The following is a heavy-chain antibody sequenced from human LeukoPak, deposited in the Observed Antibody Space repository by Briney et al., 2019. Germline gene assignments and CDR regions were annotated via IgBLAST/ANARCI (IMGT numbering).Heavy chain of an antibody. Sequence: GGSLRLSCAASGFTVSSNYMSWVRQAPGKGLEWVSVIYTGGNTYYADSVKGRFTISRDNSKNSLYLQMNSLRTEDTALYYCAKAFDSSGWYSLFDYWGQGTLVTVSS. CDR2: IYTGGNT. D-gene: IGHD6-19*01. CDR3: AKAFDSSGWYSLFDY. V-gene: IGHV3-53*05. J-gene: IGHJ4*02. CDR1: GFTVSSNY.